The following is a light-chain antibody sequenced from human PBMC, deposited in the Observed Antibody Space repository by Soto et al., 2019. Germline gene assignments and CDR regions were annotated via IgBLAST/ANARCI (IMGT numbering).Light chain of an antibody. CDR2: EVS. Sequence: QAVVTQPASVSGSPGQSITISCTGTSSDVGDYNYVSWYRQHPGKAPKLVIFEVSNRPSGVSNRFSGSKSGNTASLTISGLQAEDEADYYCSSYTASGILDVFGTGTKVTVL. J-gene: IGLJ1*01. CDR3: SSYTASGILDV. CDR1: SSDVGDYNY. V-gene: IGLV2-14*01.